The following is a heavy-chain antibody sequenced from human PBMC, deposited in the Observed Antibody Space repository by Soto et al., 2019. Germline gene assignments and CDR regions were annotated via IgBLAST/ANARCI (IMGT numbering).Heavy chain of an antibody. CDR3: AREIAVAGTLYYFDS. CDR2: TYYRSKWYY. J-gene: IGHJ4*02. CDR1: GDSVSSNSAA. Sequence: PSQTLSLTCAISGDSVSSNSAAWNWIRQSPSRGLEWLGRTYYRSKWYYDYAVSLKSRITINPDTSKNQLSLQLNSVTPEDTAVYYCAREIAVAGTLYYFDSWGQGTLVTVSS. V-gene: IGHV6-1*01. D-gene: IGHD6-13*01.